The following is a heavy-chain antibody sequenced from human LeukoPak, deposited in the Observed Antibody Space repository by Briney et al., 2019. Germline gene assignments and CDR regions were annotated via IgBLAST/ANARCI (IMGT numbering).Heavy chain of an antibody. Sequence: GGSLRLSCAASGFILSTHGMHWVRQAPGKGLEWVAGMWYDGSREDYADSVKGRFTISRDMSKNTLNLQMNSARVEDTAMFSLARDLSFGILDCRGQGTLVTVSS. CDR2: MWYDGSRE. V-gene: IGHV3-33*01. J-gene: IGHJ4*02. CDR1: GFILSTHG. CDR3: ARDLSFGILDC. D-gene: IGHD3-3*01.